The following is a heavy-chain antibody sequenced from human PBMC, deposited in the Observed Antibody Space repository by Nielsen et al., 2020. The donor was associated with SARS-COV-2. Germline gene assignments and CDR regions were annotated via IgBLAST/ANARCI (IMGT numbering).Heavy chain of an antibody. CDR2: IYYSGST. D-gene: IGHD3-3*01. CDR3: ARTGSTIFGVVIIPAWFDP. Sequence: SETLSLTCTVSGGSISSGGYYWSWIRQHPGKGLEWIGYIYYSGSTYYNPSLKSRVTISVDTSKNQFSLKLSSVTAADTAVYYCARTGSTIFGVVIIPAWFDPWGQGTLVTVSS. CDR1: GGSISSGGYY. J-gene: IGHJ5*02. V-gene: IGHV4-31*03.